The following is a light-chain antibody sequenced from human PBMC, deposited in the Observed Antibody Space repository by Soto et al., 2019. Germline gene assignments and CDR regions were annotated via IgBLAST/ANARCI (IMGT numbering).Light chain of an antibody. CDR3: QHFGNSLWT. CDR1: QSVSSN. Sequence: EIVMTQSPATLSVSPGERVTLSCRASQSVSSNLAWFQQKPGQAPRLLIYGASTRATGIPVRISGSGSGTEFTLTISSLQSEDFAVYYCQHFGNSLWTFGQGTKVEI. CDR2: GAS. V-gene: IGKV3-15*01. J-gene: IGKJ1*01.